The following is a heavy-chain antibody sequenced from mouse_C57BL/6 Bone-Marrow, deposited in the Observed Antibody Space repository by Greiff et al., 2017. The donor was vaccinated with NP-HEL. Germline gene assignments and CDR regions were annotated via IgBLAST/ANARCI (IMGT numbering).Heavy chain of an antibody. CDR2: SRNKANDYTT. CDR3: ARDAPDWYFDV. V-gene: IGHV7-1*01. CDR1: GFTFSDFY. J-gene: IGHJ1*03. Sequence: EVKLVESGGGLVQSGRSLRLSCATSGFTFSDFYMEWVRQAPGKGLEWIAASRNKANDYTTEYSASVKGRFIVSRDTSQSILYLQMNALRAEDTAIYYCARDAPDWYFDVWGTGTTVTASS.